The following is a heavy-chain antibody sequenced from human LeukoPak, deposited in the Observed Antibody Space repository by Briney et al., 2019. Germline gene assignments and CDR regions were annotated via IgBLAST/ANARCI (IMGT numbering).Heavy chain of an antibody. Sequence: SETLSLTCAVYGGSFSGYYWSWIRQPPGKGPEWIGEINHSGSTNYNPSLKSRVTISVDTSKNQFSLKLSSVTAADTAVYYCARSLPVAGTGTLDYWGQGTLVTVSS. V-gene: IGHV4-34*01. CDR3: ARSLPVAGTGTLDY. CDR1: GGSFSGYY. D-gene: IGHD6-19*01. CDR2: INHSGST. J-gene: IGHJ4*02.